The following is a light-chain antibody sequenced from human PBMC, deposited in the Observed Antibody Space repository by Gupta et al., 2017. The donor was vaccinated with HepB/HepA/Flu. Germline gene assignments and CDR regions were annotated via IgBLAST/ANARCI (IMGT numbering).Light chain of an antibody. CDR1: SSNIGAGYD. CDR2: GNS. Sequence: QSVLTQPPSVSGAPGQRVTISCTGSSSNIGAGYDVHWYQQLPGTAPKLLIYGNSNRPSGVPDRFSGSKYGTSASLAITGLQAEDEADYYCQSEESSRSGLVFGGGTKLTVL. CDR3: QSEESSRSGLV. J-gene: IGLJ2*01. V-gene: IGLV1-40*01.